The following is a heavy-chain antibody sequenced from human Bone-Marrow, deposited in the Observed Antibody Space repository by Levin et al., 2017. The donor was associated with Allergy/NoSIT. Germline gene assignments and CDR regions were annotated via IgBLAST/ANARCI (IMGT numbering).Heavy chain of an antibody. J-gene: IGHJ4*02. CDR3: SVGAVAGMSFLNY. V-gene: IGHV3-23*01. Sequence: HPGGSLRLSCAASGFTFSSYAMSWVRQAPGKGLEWVSAISGSGGSTYYADSVKGRFTISRDNSKNTLYLQMNSLRAEDTAVYYCSVGAVAGMSFLNYWGQGTLVTVSS. D-gene: IGHD6-19*01. CDR2: ISGSGGST. CDR1: GFTFSSYA.